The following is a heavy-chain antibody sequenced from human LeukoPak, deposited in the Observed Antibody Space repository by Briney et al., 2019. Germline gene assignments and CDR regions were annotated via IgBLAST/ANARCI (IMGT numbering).Heavy chain of an antibody. CDR3: AREGYSSGWRGWFDP. V-gene: IGHV3-9*01. CDR1: GFTFDDYA. CDR2: ISWNSGSI. J-gene: IGHJ5*02. D-gene: IGHD6-19*01. Sequence: GRSLRLSCAASGFTFDDYAMHWVRQAPGKGLEWVSGISWNSGSIGYADSVKGRFTISRDNAKNSLYLQMNSLRAEDTAVYYCAREGYSSGWRGWFDPWGQGTLVTVSS.